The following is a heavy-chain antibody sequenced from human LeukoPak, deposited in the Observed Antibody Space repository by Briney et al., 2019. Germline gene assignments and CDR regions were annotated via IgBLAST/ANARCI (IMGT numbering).Heavy chain of an antibody. V-gene: IGHV1-8*01. Sequence: ASVKVSCKASGYTFTSYDINWVRQATGQGLEWVGWMNPNSGNTGYAQKFQGRVTMTRNTSISTAYMELSSLRSEDTAVYYCARGRYSSRNLYYMDVWGKGTTVTISS. D-gene: IGHD6-13*01. CDR1: GYTFTSYD. CDR2: MNPNSGNT. J-gene: IGHJ6*03. CDR3: ARGRYSSRNLYYMDV.